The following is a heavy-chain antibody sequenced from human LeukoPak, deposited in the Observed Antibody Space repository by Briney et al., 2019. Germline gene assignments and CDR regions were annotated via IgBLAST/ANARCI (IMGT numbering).Heavy chain of an antibody. V-gene: IGHV3-53*01. CDR2: IYTGGIT. CDR3: ARDHAAAGGGLDY. CDR1: GLTVSSNH. J-gene: IGHJ4*02. D-gene: IGHD6-13*01. Sequence: PGGSLRLSCAASGLTVSSNHMAWVRQAPGKGLEWVSVIYTGGITYYADSVQGRFTISRDNPKNTLYLQMNSLRVEDTALYYCARDHAAAGGGLDYWGQGTRVIVSS.